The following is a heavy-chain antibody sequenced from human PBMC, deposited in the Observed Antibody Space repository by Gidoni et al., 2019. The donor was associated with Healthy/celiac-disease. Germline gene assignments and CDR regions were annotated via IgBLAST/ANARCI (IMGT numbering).Heavy chain of an antibody. CDR1: GLTFDDYG. CDR3: ATTKVTTRGGGY. Sequence: DVQLVASGGGVVRPGGSLRLPCAASGLTFDDYGMSWGRQAPGKGLEWVSGINWNGGSTGYADSVKGRFTISRDNAKNSLYLQMNSRRAEDTALYHCATTKVTTRGGGYWGQGTLVTVSS. CDR2: INWNGGST. J-gene: IGHJ4*02. V-gene: IGHV3-20*01. D-gene: IGHD4-17*01.